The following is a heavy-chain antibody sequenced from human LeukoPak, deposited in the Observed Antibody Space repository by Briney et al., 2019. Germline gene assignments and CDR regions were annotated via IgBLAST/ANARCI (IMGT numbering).Heavy chain of an antibody. CDR1: GFTFGAYA. J-gene: IGHJ4*02. D-gene: IGHD6-13*01. V-gene: IGHV3-9*01. CDR3: AKWAAAGKHAFDY. CDR2: ISWNSGSI. Sequence: TGRSLRLSCAASGFTFGAYAMHWVRQAPGRGLEWASGISWNSGSIVYADSVKGRFTISRDNAKNSLKLQMHSLRAEDTALYYCAKWAAAGKHAFDYWGQGTLVTVSS.